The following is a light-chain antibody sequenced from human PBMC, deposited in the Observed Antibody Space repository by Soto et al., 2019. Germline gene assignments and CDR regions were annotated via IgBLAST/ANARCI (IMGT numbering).Light chain of an antibody. CDR1: SSNIGSRY. Sequence: QSVLTQPPPASGTPGQGVTISCSGSSSNIGSRYVYWYQQLPGTAPKLLIYRNNQRPSGVPDRFSGSKSGTSASLAISGLRSEDEADYYCATLDDSLKVFGTGTKVPV. CDR2: RNN. V-gene: IGLV1-47*01. CDR3: ATLDDSLKV. J-gene: IGLJ1*01.